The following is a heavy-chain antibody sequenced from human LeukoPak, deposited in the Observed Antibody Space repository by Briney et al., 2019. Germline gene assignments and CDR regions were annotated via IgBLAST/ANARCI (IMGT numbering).Heavy chain of an antibody. D-gene: IGHD4-23*01. Sequence: ASVKVSCKASGYTFTDYHMHWVRQAPGQGLEWMGWINPNSGDTNYAQKFQGRVTMTRDTSITTVYMELSRLRSDDTALYYCARRGVNFEFDYWGQGALVTVSS. CDR3: ARRGVNFEFDY. CDR2: INPNSGDT. V-gene: IGHV1-2*02. CDR1: GYTFTDYH. J-gene: IGHJ4*02.